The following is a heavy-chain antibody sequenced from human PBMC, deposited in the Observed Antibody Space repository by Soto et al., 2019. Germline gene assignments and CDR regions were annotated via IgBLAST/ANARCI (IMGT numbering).Heavy chain of an antibody. CDR2: ISYDGSNK. J-gene: IGHJ4*02. V-gene: IGHV3-30*18. CDR1: GFTFSSYG. CDR3: AKDLGGWYDFDY. D-gene: IGHD6-19*01. Sequence: QVQLVESGGGVVQPGRSLRLSCAASGFTFSSYGMHWVRQAPGKGLEWVAVISYDGSNKYYADSVKGRFTISRDNSKNTLYLQMNSLRAEDTAVYYCAKDLGGWYDFDYWGQGTLVTVSS.